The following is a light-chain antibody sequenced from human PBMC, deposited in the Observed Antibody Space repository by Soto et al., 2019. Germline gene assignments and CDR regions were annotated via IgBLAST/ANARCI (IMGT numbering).Light chain of an antibody. J-gene: IGLJ2*01. Sequence: QSALTQPPSVSGSPGQSITISFTGTSSDVGNFNLVSWYQHHPGKAPTLMVYEVTKRPSGVSNRFSGSKSCYTASLTISGLQADDEADYYFYSDAGSRTFVVIVGGTKLTVL. V-gene: IGLV2-23*02. CDR3: YSDAGSRTFVV. CDR2: EVT. CDR1: SSDVGNFNL.